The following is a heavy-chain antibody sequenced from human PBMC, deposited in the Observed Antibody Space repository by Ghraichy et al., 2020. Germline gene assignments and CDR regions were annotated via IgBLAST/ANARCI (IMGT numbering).Heavy chain of an antibody. CDR3: ARHCDSSGYFHDAFDI. D-gene: IGHD3-22*01. Sequence: SVKVSCKASGGTFSSYAISWVRQAPGQGLEWMGGIIPIFGTANYAQKFQGRVTITADKSTSTAYMELSSLRSEDTAVYYCARHCDSSGYFHDAFDIWGQGTMVTVSS. J-gene: IGHJ3*02. V-gene: IGHV1-69*06. CDR1: GGTFSSYA. CDR2: IIPIFGTA.